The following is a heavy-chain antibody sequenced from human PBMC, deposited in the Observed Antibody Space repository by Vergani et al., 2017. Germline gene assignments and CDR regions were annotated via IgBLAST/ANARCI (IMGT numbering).Heavy chain of an antibody. D-gene: IGHD2-15*01. Sequence: QVQLVQSGAEVKKPGASVKVSCKASGYTFTSYYMHWVRQAPGQGLEWMGIINPSGGSTSYAQKFQGRVTMTRDTSTSTVYMGLSSLRSEDTAVYYCARDRGYCSGGSCYATDFDYWGQGTLVTVSS. CDR3: ARDRGYCSGGSCYATDFDY. V-gene: IGHV1-46*03. CDR1: GYTFTSYY. J-gene: IGHJ4*02. CDR2: INPSGGST.